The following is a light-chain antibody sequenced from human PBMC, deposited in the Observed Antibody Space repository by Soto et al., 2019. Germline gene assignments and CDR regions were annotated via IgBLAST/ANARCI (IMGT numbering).Light chain of an antibody. CDR2: DAS. J-gene: IGKJ5*01. Sequence: EIVLTQSPATLSLSPGERATLSCRASQSVSSYLAWYQQKPGQAPRLLIYDASNRATGIPARFSGSGSGTDFNLTISSLEPEAFAVYYCQQRSNWPPSITFGQGTRLEIK. CDR3: QQRSNWPPSIT. V-gene: IGKV3-11*01. CDR1: QSVSSY.